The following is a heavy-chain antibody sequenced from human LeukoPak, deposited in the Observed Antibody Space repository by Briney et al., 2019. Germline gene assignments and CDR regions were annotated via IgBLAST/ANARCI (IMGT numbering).Heavy chain of an antibody. Sequence: GESLNISCKGSGYSFTSYWISWVRQMPGKGLEWMGRIDPSDSYTNYSPSFQGHVTISADKSISTAYLQWSSLKASDTAMYYCARQYYCSSTSCRIIPFDYWGQGTLVTVSS. J-gene: IGHJ4*02. CDR3: ARQYYCSSTSCRIIPFDY. V-gene: IGHV5-10-1*01. CDR2: IDPSDSYT. D-gene: IGHD2-2*01. CDR1: GYSFTSYW.